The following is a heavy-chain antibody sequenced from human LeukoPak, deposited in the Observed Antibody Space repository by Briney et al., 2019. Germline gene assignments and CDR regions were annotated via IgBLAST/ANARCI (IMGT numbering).Heavy chain of an antibody. Sequence: GRSLRLSCAASGFTLSSYGMHWVRQAPGKGLEWVAVIWYDGSNKYYADSVKGRFTISRDNSKNTLYLQMNSLRAEDTAVYYCARELPWNYFDYWGQGTLVTVSS. D-gene: IGHD1-1*01. V-gene: IGHV3-33*01. CDR3: ARELPWNYFDY. J-gene: IGHJ4*02. CDR2: IWYDGSNK. CDR1: GFTLSSYG.